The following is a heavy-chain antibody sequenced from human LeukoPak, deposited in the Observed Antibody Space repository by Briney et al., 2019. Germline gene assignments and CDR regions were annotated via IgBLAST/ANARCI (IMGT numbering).Heavy chain of an antibody. V-gene: IGHV4-59*01. CDR1: DDSISNYY. Sequence: PSETLSLTCTVSDDSISNYYWSWIRQPPGKGLEWIGYVHSSGRTNYNPSLKSRVTMSVDTSKNQFSLKLKSVTTADSAVYYGARSRDSSGHRNNWFDPWGQGTLVTVSS. D-gene: IGHD3-22*01. CDR2: VHSSGRT. CDR3: ARSRDSSGHRNNWFDP. J-gene: IGHJ5*02.